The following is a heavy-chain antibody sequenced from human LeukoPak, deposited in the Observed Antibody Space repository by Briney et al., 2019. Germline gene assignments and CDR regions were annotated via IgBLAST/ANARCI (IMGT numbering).Heavy chain of an antibody. J-gene: IGHJ4*02. CDR1: GYTFTRYY. D-gene: IGHD1-26*01. CDR2: INPSGGST. CDR3: ARVGGSYNFDY. Sequence: ASVKVSCKASGYTFTRYYMHWVRQAPGQGLEWMGIINPSGGSTSYAQKFQGRVTMTRDTSTSTVYMGLSSLRSEDTAVYYCARVGGSYNFDYWGRGTLVTVSS. V-gene: IGHV1-46*01.